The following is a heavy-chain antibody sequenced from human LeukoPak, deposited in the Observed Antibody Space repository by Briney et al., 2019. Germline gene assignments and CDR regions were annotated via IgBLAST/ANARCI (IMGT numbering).Heavy chain of an antibody. J-gene: IGHJ4*02. Sequence: SETLSLTCTVSGGSISSYYWSWIRQPPGKGLEWIGYFYYSGSTNYNPSLKSRVTISVDTSKNQFSLKLSSVTAADTAVYYCARVLGGATHYLDYWGQGTLVTVSS. CDR2: FYYSGST. D-gene: IGHD1-26*01. V-gene: IGHV4-59*01. CDR3: ARVLGGATHYLDY. CDR1: GGSISSYY.